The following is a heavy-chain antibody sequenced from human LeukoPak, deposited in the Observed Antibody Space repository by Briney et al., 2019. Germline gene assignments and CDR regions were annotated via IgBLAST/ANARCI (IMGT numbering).Heavy chain of an antibody. CDR3: ARARIKYYYDSSGYYYFDY. D-gene: IGHD3-22*01. CDR1: GGSISSYY. J-gene: IGHJ4*02. Sequence: KPSETLSLTCTVSGGSISSYYWSWIRRPPGKGLEWIGYIYYSGSTNYNPPPKSRVTISVDTSKNQFSLKLSSVTAADTAVYYCARARIKYYYDSSGYYYFDYWGQGTLVTVSS. V-gene: IGHV4-59*01. CDR2: IYYSGST.